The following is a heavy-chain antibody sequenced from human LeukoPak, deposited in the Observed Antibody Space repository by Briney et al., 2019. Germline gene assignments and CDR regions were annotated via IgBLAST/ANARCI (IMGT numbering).Heavy chain of an antibody. V-gene: IGHV3-74*01. J-gene: IGHJ4*02. D-gene: IGHD1-26*01. Sequence: GGSLRLSCAASGFTFNSYWMHWVRQGPGKGLVWVSRINSDGSSTSYADSVKGRFTISRDNAKNTLYLQMNSLRVEDTAVYYCYWEGSWGQGTLVTVSS. CDR2: INSDGSST. CDR3: YWEGS. CDR1: GFTFNSYW.